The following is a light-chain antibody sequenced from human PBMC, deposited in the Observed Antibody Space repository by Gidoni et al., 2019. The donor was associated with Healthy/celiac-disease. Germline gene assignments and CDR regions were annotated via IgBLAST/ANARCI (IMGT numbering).Light chain of an antibody. V-gene: IGLV2-14*03. CDR1: SSDVGGYND. J-gene: IGLJ1*01. CDR2: DVS. Sequence: QSALTQPASLSGSPGPPITISCTGTSSDVGGYNDVSWYQQHPGKAPKLMIYDVSNRPSGVSNRFSGSKSGNTASLTIAGLQAEDEADYYCSSYTSSSTLYVFGTGTKVTVL. CDR3: SSYTSSSTLYV.